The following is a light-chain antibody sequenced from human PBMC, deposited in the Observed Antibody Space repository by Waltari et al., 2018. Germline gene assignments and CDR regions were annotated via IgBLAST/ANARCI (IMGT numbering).Light chain of an antibody. J-gene: IGLJ3*02. CDR1: SSDVGGYNY. Sequence: QSALTQPASVSGSPGQSITISCTGTSSDVGGYNYVSWYQQHPVQAPKHMVYEVSNRPSGVSNRVSGSKSGNTASLTISGLQSEDEADYYFSSYTSSSTPWVFGGGTKLTVL. V-gene: IGLV2-14*01. CDR3: SSYTSSSTPWV. CDR2: EVS.